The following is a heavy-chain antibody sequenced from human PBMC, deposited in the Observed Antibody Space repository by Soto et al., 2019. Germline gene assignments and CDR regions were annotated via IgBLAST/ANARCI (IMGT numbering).Heavy chain of an antibody. CDR3: ARKAYPSYDILTPTHLYYYSGMDV. CDR1: GFTFSSYA. CDR2: ISYDGSNK. D-gene: IGHD3-9*01. J-gene: IGHJ6*02. V-gene: IGHV3-30-3*01. Sequence: GGSLRLSCAASGFTFSSYAMHWVRQAPGKGLEGVAVISYDGSNKYYADSVKGRFTIARDNSKNTLYLQMNSLRAEDTAVYYCARKAYPSYDILTPTHLYYYSGMDVWGQGTTVTVSS.